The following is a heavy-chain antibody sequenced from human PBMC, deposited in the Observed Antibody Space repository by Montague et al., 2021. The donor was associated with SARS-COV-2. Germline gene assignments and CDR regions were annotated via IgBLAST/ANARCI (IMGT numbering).Heavy chain of an antibody. J-gene: IGHJ4*02. D-gene: IGHD5-24*01. Sequence: SETLSLTCAVYGASFNGYYWTWIRQPPGKGLEWIGEINHSGSTSYNPSLRSRVTISVDTSKNQFSLQLTSVTVADTAVYYCTRRLHGFNRHYFDYWGQGTLVTVSS. CDR3: TRRLHGFNRHYFDY. CDR1: GASFNGYY. CDR2: INHSGST. V-gene: IGHV4-34*01.